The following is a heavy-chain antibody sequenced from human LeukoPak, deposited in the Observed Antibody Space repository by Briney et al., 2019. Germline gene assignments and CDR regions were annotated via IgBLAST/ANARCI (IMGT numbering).Heavy chain of an antibody. CDR2: INHSGST. CDR3: ARGDIVVVPAAMGYYYYMDV. V-gene: IGHV4-34*01. J-gene: IGHJ6*03. D-gene: IGHD2-2*01. Sequence: PETLSLTCAVYGGSFSGYYWSWIRQPPGKGLEWIGEINHSGSTNYNPSLKSRVTISVDTSKNQFSLKLSSVTAADTAVYYCARGDIVVVPAAMGYYYYMDVWGKGTTVTVSS. CDR1: GGSFSGYY.